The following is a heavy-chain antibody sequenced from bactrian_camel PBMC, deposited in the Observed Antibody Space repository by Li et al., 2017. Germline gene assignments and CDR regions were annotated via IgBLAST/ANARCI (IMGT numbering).Heavy chain of an antibody. CDR1: GFTFDDHD. Sequence: VQLVESGGGVVKAGGSLRLSCAASGFTFDDHDMGWFRQAHGDGCELVSTISSERSTYYADSVKGRFTISRDNAKKAVYLQMNSLKPEDTAVYYCAAGTVVPGSLNWGQGTQVTVS. V-gene: IGHV3S63*01. J-gene: IGHJ4*01. D-gene: IGHD6*01. CDR2: TISSERST. CDR3: AAGTVVPGSLN.